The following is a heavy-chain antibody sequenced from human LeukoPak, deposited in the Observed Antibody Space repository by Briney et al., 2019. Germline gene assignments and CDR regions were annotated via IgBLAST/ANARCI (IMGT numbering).Heavy chain of an antibody. D-gene: IGHD2-2*01. V-gene: IGHV4-30-2*06. J-gene: IGHJ4*02. CDR1: GGSISSGGYY. CDR3: ARTQHCSSTSCPHGLDS. Sequence: SETLSLTCTVSGGSISSGGYYWSWIRQSPGKGLEYIGYLYQGGSTYYNPSLSSRVTISGDRPKNHFFLTLTSVTAADTAVYYCARTQHCSSTSCPHGLDSWGQGTLVTVSS. CDR2: LYQGGST.